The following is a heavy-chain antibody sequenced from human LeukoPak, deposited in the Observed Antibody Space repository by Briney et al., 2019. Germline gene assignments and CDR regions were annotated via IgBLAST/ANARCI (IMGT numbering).Heavy chain of an antibody. Sequence: RSETLSLTCTVSGGSISGHYWTWIRQPPGKGLEWIGYIYYSGTTNYNPSLESRVTISVDTSRNQFSLKLTSVTASDTAVYYCARGHYGMDVWGQGTTVTVSS. CDR3: ARGHYGMDV. J-gene: IGHJ6*02. CDR1: GGSISGHY. CDR2: IYYSGTT. V-gene: IGHV4-59*08.